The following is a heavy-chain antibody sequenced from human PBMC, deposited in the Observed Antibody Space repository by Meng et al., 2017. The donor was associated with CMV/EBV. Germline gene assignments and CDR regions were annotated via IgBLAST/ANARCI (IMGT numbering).Heavy chain of an antibody. CDR2: IYYSGST. Sequence: LQLQGAGPGLVKPSETLSLTCTVSGGSISSSSYYWGWIRQPPGKGLEWIGSIYYSGSTYYNPSLKSRVTISVDTSKNQFSLKLSSVTAADTAVYYCARDSSRWVTKYYFDYWGQGTLVTVSS. CDR3: ARDSSRWVTKYYFDY. V-gene: IGHV4-39*07. J-gene: IGHJ4*02. CDR1: GGSISSSSYY. D-gene: IGHD4-17*01.